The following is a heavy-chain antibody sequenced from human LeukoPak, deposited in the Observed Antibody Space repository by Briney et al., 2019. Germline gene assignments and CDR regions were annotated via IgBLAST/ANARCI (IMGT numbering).Heavy chain of an antibody. CDR1: GYTFTNYY. J-gene: IGHJ4*02. CDR3: AREKFSRKGIIDY. D-gene: IGHD1-14*01. CDR2: INPSGGST. Sequence: ASVNVSCKASGYTFTNYYMHWVRQAPGQGLEWMGIINPSGGSTSYARKFQDRVTMTRDTSTTTVYMELSSLRSEDTAVYYCAREKFSRKGIIDYWGQGTLVTVSS. V-gene: IGHV1-46*01.